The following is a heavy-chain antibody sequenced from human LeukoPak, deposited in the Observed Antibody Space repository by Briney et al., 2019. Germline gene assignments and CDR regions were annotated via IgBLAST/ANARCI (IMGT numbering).Heavy chain of an antibody. V-gene: IGHV3-7*01. CDR3: ARDTNDFWSGYGVDY. CDR1: GFTFSSYA. CDR2: IKQDGSEK. Sequence: PGGSLRLSCAASGFTFSSYAMSWVRQAPGKGLEWVANIKQDGSEKYYVDSVKGRITISRDNAKNSLYLQMNSLRAEDTAVYYCARDTNDFWSGYGVDYWGQGTLVTVSS. J-gene: IGHJ4*02. D-gene: IGHD3-3*01.